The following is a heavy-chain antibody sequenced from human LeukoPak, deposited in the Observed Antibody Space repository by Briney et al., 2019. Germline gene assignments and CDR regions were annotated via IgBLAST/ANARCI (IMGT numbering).Heavy chain of an antibody. CDR3: ARDYRPTTVVTPSAKTYYYYGMDV. Sequence: GTSVKVSCKASGFTFTSSAMQWVRQARGQRLEWIGWIVVGSGNTNYAQKFQERVTITRDMSTSTAYMELSSLRSEDTAVYYCARDYRPTTVVTPSAKTYYYYGMDVWGQGTTVTVSS. CDR1: GFTFTSSA. J-gene: IGHJ6*02. D-gene: IGHD4-23*01. CDR2: IVVGSGNT. V-gene: IGHV1-58*02.